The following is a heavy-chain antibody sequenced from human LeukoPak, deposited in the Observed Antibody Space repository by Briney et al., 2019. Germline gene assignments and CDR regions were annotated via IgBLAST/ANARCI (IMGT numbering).Heavy chain of an antibody. J-gene: IGHJ5*02. CDR3: ASRPYYDFWSGFRYNWFAP. CDR2: INHSGST. D-gene: IGHD3-3*01. Sequence: SETLSLTCAVYGGSFSGYYWSWIRQPPGKGLEWLGEINHSGSTNYNPSLKSRVTISVDTSKNQFSLKLSSVTAADTAVYYCASRPYYDFWSGFRYNWFAPWGQGTLVTVSS. CDR1: GGSFSGYY. V-gene: IGHV4-34*01.